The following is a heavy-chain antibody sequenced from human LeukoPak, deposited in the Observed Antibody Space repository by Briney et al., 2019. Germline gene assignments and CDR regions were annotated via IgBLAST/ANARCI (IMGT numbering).Heavy chain of an antibody. CDR1: GGSISSGDYY. CDR2: IYYSGST. D-gene: IGHD3-10*01. V-gene: IGHV4-30-4*08. J-gene: IGHJ4*02. CDR3: ARGENYYGSGSPFDY. Sequence: PSQTLSLTCTVSGGSISSGDYYWSWIRQPPGKGLEWIGYIYYSGSTYYNPSLKGRVTISVDTSKNQFSLKLSSVTAADTAVYYCARGENYYGSGSPFDYWGQGTLVTVSS.